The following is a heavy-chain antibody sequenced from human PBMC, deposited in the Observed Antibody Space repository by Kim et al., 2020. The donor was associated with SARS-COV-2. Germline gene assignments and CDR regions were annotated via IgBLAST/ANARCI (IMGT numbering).Heavy chain of an antibody. V-gene: IGHV3-7*01. CDR1: GFPFNTHW. J-gene: IGHJ5*02. CDR2: IKEDGSAK. D-gene: IGHD3-3*01. CDR3: VRSVDR. Sequence: GGSLRLSCVASGFPFNTHWMSWVRQAPGKGPESVANIKEDGSAKFYLESVKGRFTISRDNDKNSLYLQMNNLRDDDTAMYYCVRSVDRWGQGTLVTVSS.